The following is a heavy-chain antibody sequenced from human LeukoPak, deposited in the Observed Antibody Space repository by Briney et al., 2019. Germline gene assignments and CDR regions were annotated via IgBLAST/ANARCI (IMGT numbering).Heavy chain of an antibody. CDR1: GFTFSSFD. CDR2: ITYDGSNK. CDR3: AKDNSPGWFGP. J-gene: IGHJ5*02. D-gene: IGHD4-11*01. V-gene: IGHV3-30*18. Sequence: GGSLRLSCVVSGFTFSSFDMHWVRQAPGKGLEWVAAITYDGSNKYYANSVKGRVTISRDNSKNTLSLQMNSLRGEDTAVYYCAKDNSPGWFGPWGQGTLVTVSS.